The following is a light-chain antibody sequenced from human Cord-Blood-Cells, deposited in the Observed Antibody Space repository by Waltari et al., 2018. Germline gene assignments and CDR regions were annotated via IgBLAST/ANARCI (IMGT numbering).Light chain of an antibody. CDR2: AVS. Sequence: QSALTQPASVSGSPGQSITISCTGTSSDVGGYNYVSWYQQHPGKAPKLMIYAVSNRPSGVPKRFSGAKSGNTASLTISGLQAEDEADYYCSSYTSSSPGVFGGGTKLTVL. J-gene: IGLJ3*02. V-gene: IGLV2-14*01. CDR3: SSYTSSSPGV. CDR1: SSDVGGYNY.